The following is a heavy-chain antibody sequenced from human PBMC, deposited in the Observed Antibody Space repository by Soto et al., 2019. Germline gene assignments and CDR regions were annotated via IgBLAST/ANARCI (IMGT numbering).Heavy chain of an antibody. J-gene: IGHJ4*02. D-gene: IGHD3-10*01. CDR2: ISYDGSNK. V-gene: IGHV3-30*18. CDR1: GFTFSSYG. CDR3: AKDGEILWFGELLSSHFDY. Sequence: GGSLRLSCAASGFTFSSYGMHWVRQAPGKGLEWVAVISYDGSNKYYADSVKGRFTISRDNSKNTLYLQMNSLRAEDTAVYYCAKDGEILWFGELLSSHFDYWGQGTLVTVSS.